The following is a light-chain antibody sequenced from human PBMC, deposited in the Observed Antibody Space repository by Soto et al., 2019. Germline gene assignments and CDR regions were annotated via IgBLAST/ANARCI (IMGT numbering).Light chain of an antibody. Sequence: QSVLTQPRSVSGSPGQSVTISCTGTSSDVGGYNYVSWYQQHPGKAPKLMIYGVSDRPSGISNRFSGSKSGNTASLTISGLQAEDEADYYCGSYTYSSTWVFGGGTKLTVL. V-gene: IGLV2-14*01. CDR1: SSDVGGYNY. CDR2: GVS. CDR3: GSYTYSSTWV. J-gene: IGLJ3*02.